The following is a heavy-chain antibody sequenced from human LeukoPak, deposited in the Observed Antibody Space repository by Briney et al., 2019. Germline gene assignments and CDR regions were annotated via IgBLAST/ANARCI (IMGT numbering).Heavy chain of an antibody. CDR2: TYYRSKWYN. J-gene: IGHJ4*02. CDR3: ARDVGTTGWHTFDY. CDR1: GDSVSSNNGA. D-gene: IGHD3-9*01. V-gene: IGHV6-1*01. Sequence: SQTLSLTCAISGDSVSSNNGAWDWIRQSPSRGLEWLGRTYYRSKWYNDYAESLISRITISPVTSKNQFSLQLYAVTPEDTAVYYCARDVGTTGWHTFDYWGQGTLVTVSS.